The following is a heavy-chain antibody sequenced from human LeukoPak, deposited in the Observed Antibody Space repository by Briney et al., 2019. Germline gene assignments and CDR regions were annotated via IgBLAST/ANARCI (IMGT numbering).Heavy chain of an antibody. J-gene: IGHJ6*03. D-gene: IGHD5-12*01. Sequence: GGSLRLSCAASGFTFSSYWMHWVRQAPGKGLVWVSRVNSDGTGTTYADSVEGRFTISRDNAKNTVYLQMNSLRAEDTAIHYCIRTLIVATSPYMDVWGKGTTDTVSS. CDR2: VNSDGTGT. CDR3: IRTLIVATSPYMDV. CDR1: GFTFSSYW. V-gene: IGHV3-74*01.